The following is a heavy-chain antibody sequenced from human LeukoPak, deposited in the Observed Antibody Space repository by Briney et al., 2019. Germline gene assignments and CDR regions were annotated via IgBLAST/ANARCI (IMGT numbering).Heavy chain of an antibody. CDR2: INHSGST. V-gene: IGHV4-34*01. Sequence: PSETLSLTCAVYGGSFSGYYWSWIRQPPGNGLEWIGEINHSGSTNYNPSLKSRVTISVDTSKNQFSLKLSSVTAADTAVYYCARNTIIVGATTAFDIWGQGTMVTVSS. J-gene: IGHJ3*02. CDR3: ARNTIIVGATTAFDI. D-gene: IGHD1-26*01. CDR1: GGSFSGYY.